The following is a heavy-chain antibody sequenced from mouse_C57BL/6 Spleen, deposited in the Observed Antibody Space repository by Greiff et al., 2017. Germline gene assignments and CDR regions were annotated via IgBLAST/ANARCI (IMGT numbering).Heavy chain of an antibody. V-gene: IGHV8-8*01. J-gene: IGHJ1*03. Sequence: QVQLQESGPGILQPSQTLSLTCSFSGFSLSTFGMGVGWIRQPSGKGLEWLAHIWWDDDKYYNPALKSRLTISKDTSKNQVFLKIANVDTADTATYYCARIEEGYGNYPSYWYFDVWGTGTTVTVSS. CDR3: ARIEEGYGNYPSYWYFDV. D-gene: IGHD2-1*01. CDR2: IWWDDDK. CDR1: GFSLSTFGMG.